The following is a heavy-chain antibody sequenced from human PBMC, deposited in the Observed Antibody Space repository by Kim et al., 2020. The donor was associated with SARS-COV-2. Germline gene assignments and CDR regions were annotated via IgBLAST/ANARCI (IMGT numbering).Heavy chain of an antibody. CDR3: ARTGGAAAGNGWFDP. Sequence: PSIKSRVTISVDTSKNQFSLKLSSVTAADTAVYYCARTGGAAAGNGWFDPWGQGTLVTVSS. J-gene: IGHJ5*02. D-gene: IGHD6-13*01. V-gene: IGHV4-30-2*04.